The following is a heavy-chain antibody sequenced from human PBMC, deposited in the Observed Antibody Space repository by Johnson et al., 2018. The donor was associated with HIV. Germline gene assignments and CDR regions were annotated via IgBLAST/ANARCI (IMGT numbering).Heavy chain of an antibody. J-gene: IGHJ3*02. CDR1: GLSFSNFG. D-gene: IGHD2/OR15-2a*01. CDR2: ISFDGNLK. V-gene: IGHV3-33*08. CDR3: ASLSGGAFDI. Sequence: QVQLVESGGGVVQPGGSLRLSCVGSGLSFSNFGIHWVRQAPGKGPEWVAVISFDGNLKKYADSVKGRFTISRDNSKNTLYLQMNSLRAEDTAVYYCASLSGGAFDIWGQGTMVTVSS.